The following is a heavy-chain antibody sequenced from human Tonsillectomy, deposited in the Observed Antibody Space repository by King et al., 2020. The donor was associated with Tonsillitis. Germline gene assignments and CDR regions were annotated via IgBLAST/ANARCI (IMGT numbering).Heavy chain of an antibody. CDR1: GGFFSGYY. D-gene: IGHD6-19*01. CDR3: ARGLRAVAGPKWGDAFDI. CDR2: INHSGSA. V-gene: IGHV4-34*01. Sequence: QVQLQQWGAGLLKPSETLSLTCAVYGGFFSGYYWSWIRQSPGKGLQWIGEINHSGSANYNPSLKSRVTISEDTSKNQLSLKLTSVTAADTAVYYCARGLRAVAGPKWGDAFDIWGQGTMVTVPS. J-gene: IGHJ3*02.